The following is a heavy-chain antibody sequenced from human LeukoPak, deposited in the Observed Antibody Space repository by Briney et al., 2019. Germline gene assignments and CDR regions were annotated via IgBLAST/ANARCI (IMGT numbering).Heavy chain of an antibody. Sequence: GESLRLFCAASGFTVSSNYMSWVRQAPGKGLEWVSVIYSGGSAYYADSVKGRFTISRDNSKNTLYLQMNSLRAEDTAVHYCASIGPFDYWGQGTLVTVSS. CDR3: ASIGPFDY. CDR1: GFTVSSNY. D-gene: IGHD1-26*01. CDR2: IYSGGSA. V-gene: IGHV3-53*01. J-gene: IGHJ4*02.